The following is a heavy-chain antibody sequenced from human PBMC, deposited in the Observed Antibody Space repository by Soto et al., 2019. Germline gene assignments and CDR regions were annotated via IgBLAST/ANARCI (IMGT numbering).Heavy chain of an antibody. J-gene: IGHJ6*03. Sequence: QLQLQESGPGLVKPSETLSLTCTVSGGSISSSTSYWGWIRQPPGKGLEWIGSINYSGSTYYSPSLKSRVTISADTSKNQFSLKLSSVPAADTAVYYCARPVNYYYYYTDVWGKGTMVTVSS. CDR2: INYSGST. CDR3: ARPVNYYYYYTDV. V-gene: IGHV4-39*01. CDR1: GGSISSSTSY.